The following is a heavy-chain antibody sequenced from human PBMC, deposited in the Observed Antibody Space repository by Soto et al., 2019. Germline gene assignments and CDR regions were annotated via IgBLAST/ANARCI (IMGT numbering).Heavy chain of an antibody. CDR3: ASAPYDIWTGYYLNWFDP. V-gene: IGHV4-30-2*01. CDR1: GGSISSGGYS. D-gene: IGHD3-9*01. Sequence: SETLSLTCAVSGGSISSGGYSWIWLRQPPGKGLEWIGYIYHSGSTYYNPSLKSLVTISVDRSKNQFSLKLSTVTAAATADYYCASAPYDIWTGYYLNWFDPWGQGTLVTVSS. CDR2: IYHSGST. J-gene: IGHJ5*02.